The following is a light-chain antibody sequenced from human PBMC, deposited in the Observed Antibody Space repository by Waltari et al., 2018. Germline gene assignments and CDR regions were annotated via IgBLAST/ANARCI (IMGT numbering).Light chain of an antibody. J-gene: IGLJ3*02. CDR3: SSYRSRNTPVL. Sequence: QSALTQPASVSGSPGQSITISCTGTSSDIGAYNYVSWYQPPPGKAPNLMLSGVTNRPSGVPDRFSGSKSGNTASLRISGLQAEDEADYYCSSYRSRNTPVLFGGGTTLTVV. CDR2: GVT. V-gene: IGLV2-14*01. CDR1: SSDIGAYNY.